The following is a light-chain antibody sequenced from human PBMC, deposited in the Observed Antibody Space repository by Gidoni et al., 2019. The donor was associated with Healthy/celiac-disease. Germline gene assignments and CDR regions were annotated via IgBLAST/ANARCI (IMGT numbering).Light chain of an antibody. CDR3: SSRDSSSNHLV. Sequence: SSELTQDPAVSVDLGQTVRITGQGDSLRSYYASWYQQKPGQAPVLVIYGKNNRPSGIPDRFSGSSSGNTASLTITGAQAEDEADYYCSSRDSSSNHLVFGGGTKLTVL. J-gene: IGLJ2*01. CDR2: GKN. CDR1: SLRSYY. V-gene: IGLV3-19*01.